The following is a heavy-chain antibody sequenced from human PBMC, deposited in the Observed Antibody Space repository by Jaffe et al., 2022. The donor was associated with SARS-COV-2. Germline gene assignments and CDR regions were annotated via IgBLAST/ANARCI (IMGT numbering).Heavy chain of an antibody. CDR2: IWYDGSNK. Sequence: QVQLVESGGGVVQPGRSLRLSCAASGFTFSNYGMHWVRQAPGKGLEWVAVIWYDGSNKYYADSVKGRFTISRDNSKNTLYLQMNSLRAEDTAVYYCAREGCSDGNCIYTKDYWGQGTQVTVSS. J-gene: IGHJ4*02. D-gene: IGHD2-15*01. CDR1: GFTFSNYG. CDR3: AREGCSDGNCIYTKDY. V-gene: IGHV3-33*01.